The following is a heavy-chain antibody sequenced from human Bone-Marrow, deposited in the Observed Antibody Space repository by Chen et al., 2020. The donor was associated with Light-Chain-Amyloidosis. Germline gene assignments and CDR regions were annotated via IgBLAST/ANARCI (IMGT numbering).Heavy chain of an antibody. CDR1: RYTFPNYW. CDR3: ARRRDGYNFDY. D-gene: IGHD5-12*01. Sequence: EQSGPEVKKPGESLKISCKGSRYTFPNYWIGWVRQMPGKGLEWMGVIYPDDSDARYSPSLEGQVTISADKSITTAYLQWRSLKASDTAMYYCARRRDGYNFDYWGQGTLVTVSS. V-gene: IGHV5-51*01. J-gene: IGHJ4*02. CDR2: IYPDDSDA.